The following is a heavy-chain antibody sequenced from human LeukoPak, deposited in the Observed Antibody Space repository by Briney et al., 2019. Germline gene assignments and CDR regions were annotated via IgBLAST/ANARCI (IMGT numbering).Heavy chain of an antibody. J-gene: IGHJ2*01. V-gene: IGHV4-4*07. CDR1: GGSISSYY. D-gene: IGHD3-10*01. Sequence: PSETLSLTCTVSGGSISSYYWSWIRRPAGKGLEWIGRIYTSGSTNYNPSLKSRVTMSVDTSKNQFSLKLSSVTAADTAVYYCARDTNGSGSYPLFYWYFDLWGRGTLVTVSS. CDR2: IYTSGST. CDR3: ARDTNGSGSYPLFYWYFDL.